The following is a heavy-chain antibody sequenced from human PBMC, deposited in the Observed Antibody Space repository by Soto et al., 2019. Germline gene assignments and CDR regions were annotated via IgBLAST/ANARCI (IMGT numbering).Heavy chain of an antibody. D-gene: IGHD3-22*01. CDR1: GFTFSSYS. J-gene: IGHJ2*01. V-gene: IGHV3-21*01. CDR3: ARAPYYYDSSAYYYHWYFDL. CDR2: ISSSGGSI. Sequence: VGSLRLSCAASGFTFSSYSMNWVRQAPGKGLEWVSSISSSGGSIYYADSVKGRFTISRDNAKNSLYLQMNSLRAEDTAVYYCARAPYYYDSSAYYYHWYFDLWGRGTLVTVSS.